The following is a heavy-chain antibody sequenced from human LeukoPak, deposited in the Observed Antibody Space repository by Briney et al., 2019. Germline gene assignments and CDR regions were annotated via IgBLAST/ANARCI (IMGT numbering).Heavy chain of an antibody. V-gene: IGHV4-34*01. CDR1: GGSFSGYY. CDR3: ARGGRMVRGVIIYGMDV. CDR2: INHCGST. Sequence: SETLSLTCAVYGGSFSGYYWSWIRQPPGKGLEWIGEINHCGSTNYNPSLKSRVTTSVDTSKNQFSLKLSSVTAADTAVYYCARGGRMVRGVIIYGMDVWGQGTTVTVSS. J-gene: IGHJ6*02. D-gene: IGHD3-10*01.